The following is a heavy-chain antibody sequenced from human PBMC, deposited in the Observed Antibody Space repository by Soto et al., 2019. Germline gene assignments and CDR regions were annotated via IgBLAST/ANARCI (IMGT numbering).Heavy chain of an antibody. V-gene: IGHV3-11*01. CDR3: ARRRLQLLHTNYYYYMDV. Sequence: GWSLRLSCAASGFTFKDYYVGWIRKAPGKGLEWVSYISSSGSTIYYADSVKGRFTISRDNAKNSLYLQMNSLRAEDTAVYYCARRRLQLLHTNYYYYMDVWGKGTTVTVSS. D-gene: IGHD3-22*01. J-gene: IGHJ6*03. CDR1: GFTFKDYY. CDR2: ISSSGSTI.